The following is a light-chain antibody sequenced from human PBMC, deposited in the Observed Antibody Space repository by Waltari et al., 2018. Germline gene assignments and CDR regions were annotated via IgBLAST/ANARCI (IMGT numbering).Light chain of an antibody. J-gene: IGLJ1*01. CDR3: SSYTSSSLWV. V-gene: IGLV2-14*01. Sequence: QSALTQPASVSGSPGQSITISCTGTSSDVGGYNYFSWYLQHPGKAPKLMIYEVSNRPSGVSNRFSGSKSGNTASLTISGLQAEDEADYYCSSYTSSSLWVFGTGTKVTVL. CDR1: SSDVGGYNY. CDR2: EVS.